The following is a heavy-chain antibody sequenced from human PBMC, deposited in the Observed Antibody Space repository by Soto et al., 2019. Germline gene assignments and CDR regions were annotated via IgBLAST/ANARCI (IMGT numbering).Heavy chain of an antibody. V-gene: IGHV3-30*03. Sequence: GGSLRLSCAASGFTFSSYGMHWVRQAPGKGLEWVAVISYDGSNKYYADSVKGRFTISRDNSKNTLYLQMNSLRAEDTAVYYCARDTIVATPNGHYYYGMDVWGQGTTVTVSS. D-gene: IGHD5-12*01. CDR3: ARDTIVATPNGHYYYGMDV. J-gene: IGHJ6*02. CDR1: GFTFSSYG. CDR2: ISYDGSNK.